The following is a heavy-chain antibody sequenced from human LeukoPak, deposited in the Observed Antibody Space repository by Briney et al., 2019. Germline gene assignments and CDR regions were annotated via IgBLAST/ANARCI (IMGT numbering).Heavy chain of an antibody. J-gene: IGHJ4*02. CDR1: GFTFSSYG. Sequence: PGGSLRLSCAASGFTFSSYGMHWVRQAPGKGLEWVAFIRYDGSNKDYADSVKGRFTISRDNSKDTLYLQMSDLKIEDTAVYYCARGGGDWGQGTLVTVSS. D-gene: IGHD3-16*01. CDR3: ARGGGD. V-gene: IGHV3-30*02. CDR2: IRYDGSNK.